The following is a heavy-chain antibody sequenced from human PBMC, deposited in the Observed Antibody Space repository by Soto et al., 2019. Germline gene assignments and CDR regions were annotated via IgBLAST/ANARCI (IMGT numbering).Heavy chain of an antibody. D-gene: IGHD5-12*01. CDR1: GDSITSGSGY. Sequence: RLCRTGAVSGDSITSGSGYWSWVRQHPGRGLEWLGYIFHSGRTYYSPSLSSRLTLSIDTSNNQLSLNLRSVTAADKAVYYCSRGLKWPHYWGQGTPVTVSS. J-gene: IGHJ4*02. V-gene: IGHV4-31*11. CDR2: IFHSGRT. CDR3: SRGLKWPHY.